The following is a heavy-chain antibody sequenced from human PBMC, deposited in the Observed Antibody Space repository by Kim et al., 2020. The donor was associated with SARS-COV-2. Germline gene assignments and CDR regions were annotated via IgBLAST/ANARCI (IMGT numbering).Heavy chain of an antibody. Sequence: GGSLRLSCAASGFTFSSYAMSWVRQAPGKGLEWVSAISGSGGSTYYADSVKGRFTISRDNSKNTLYLQMNSLRAEDTAVYYCAKVGLGYCTNGVSPLDYWGQGTLVTVSS. V-gene: IGHV3-23*01. CDR2: ISGSGGST. D-gene: IGHD2-8*01. J-gene: IGHJ4*02. CDR3: AKVGLGYCTNGVSPLDY. CDR1: GFTFSSYA.